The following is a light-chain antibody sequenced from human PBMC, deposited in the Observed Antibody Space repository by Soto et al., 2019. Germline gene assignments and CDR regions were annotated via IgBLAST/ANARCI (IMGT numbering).Light chain of an antibody. CDR3: LLYYGGTYV. CDR1: TGAVTSDYY. J-gene: IGLJ1*01. Sequence: QSVWTREPSLTLSPGGTVTRTCASNTGAVTSDYYPNWFQQKPGQAPRALIYSTSNKYSWAPARFSGSLLGGKAALTLSGVQPEDEAEYYCLLYYGGTYVFGTGTKVTVL. CDR2: STS. V-gene: IGLV7-43*01.